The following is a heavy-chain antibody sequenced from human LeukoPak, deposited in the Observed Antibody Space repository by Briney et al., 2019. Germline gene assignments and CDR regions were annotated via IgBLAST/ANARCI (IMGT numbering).Heavy chain of an antibody. CDR2: IFHSGST. CDR3: ARHSQWGVIPWTFDI. CDR1: GYANSSGYY. J-gene: IGHJ3*02. Sequence: SETLSLTCAVSGYANSSGYYWGWVRQPPGKGLEWIGTIFHSGSTYYNPSLKSRVTISVDTSKNQFSLNLSSVTAADTAVYYCARHSQWGVIPWTFDIWGQGTMVTVFS. D-gene: IGHD3-16*02. V-gene: IGHV4-38-2*01.